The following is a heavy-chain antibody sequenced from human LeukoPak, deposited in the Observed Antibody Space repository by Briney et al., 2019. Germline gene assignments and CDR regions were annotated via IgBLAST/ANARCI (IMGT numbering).Heavy chain of an antibody. V-gene: IGHV1-69*13. J-gene: IGHJ6*02. CDR2: MIPISGTA. D-gene: IGHD6-13*01. CDR3: ARGSRSSWYPYYYYGMDV. Sequence: GASVKVSCKASGGTFRSYAISWVRQAPGQGLEWMGGMIPISGTANYAQKFQGRVTITADESTSTAYMELSSLRSEDTAVYYCARGSRSSWYPYYYYGMDVWGQGTTVTVSS. CDR1: GGTFRSYA.